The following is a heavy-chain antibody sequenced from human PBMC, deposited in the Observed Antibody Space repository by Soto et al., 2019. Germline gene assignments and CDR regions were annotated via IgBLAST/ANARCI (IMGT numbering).Heavy chain of an antibody. CDR2: IYYSGST. CDR3: ARLFSGDAFDI. Sequence: SETLSLTCTVSGGSISSGGYYWSWIRQHPGKGLEWIGYIYYSGSTYYDPSLKSRVTISVDTSKNQFSLKLSSVTAADTAVYYCARLFSGDAFDIWGQGTMVTVSS. D-gene: IGHD3-10*01. J-gene: IGHJ3*02. CDR1: GGSISSGGYY. V-gene: IGHV4-31*03.